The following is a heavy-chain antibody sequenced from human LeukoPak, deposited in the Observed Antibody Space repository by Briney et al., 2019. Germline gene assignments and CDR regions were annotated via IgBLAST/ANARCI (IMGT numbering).Heavy chain of an antibody. Sequence: GGSLRLSCVASGFSVSDNYMSWVRQTPGEGLEWVSVIFGGSTYYADSVKGRFTISRDNSKNTLNLQMDSLRAEDTAVYYCVKEARGTTVYYWGQGTLVTVSS. CDR2: IFGGST. CDR1: GFSVSDNY. CDR3: VKEARGTTVYY. J-gene: IGHJ4*02. V-gene: IGHV3-66*01. D-gene: IGHD4-17*01.